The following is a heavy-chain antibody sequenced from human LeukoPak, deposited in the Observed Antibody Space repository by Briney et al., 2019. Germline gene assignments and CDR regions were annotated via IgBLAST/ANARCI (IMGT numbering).Heavy chain of an antibody. CDR2: IYDTGST. V-gene: IGHV4-59*01. CDR1: GGSISSFY. CDR3: AREDLRYFDY. D-gene: IGHD4-17*01. J-gene: IGHJ4*02. Sequence: SETLSLTCDVSGGSISSFYWTWIRQPPGKGLEWIGYIYDTGSTNYNPSLKSRVTISIDTSKNQFSLKLSSVTAADTAVYYCAREDLRYFDYWGQGTQVTVSS.